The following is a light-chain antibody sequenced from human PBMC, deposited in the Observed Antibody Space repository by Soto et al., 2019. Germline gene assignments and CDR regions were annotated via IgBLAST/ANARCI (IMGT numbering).Light chain of an antibody. V-gene: IGKV1-5*01. CDR2: PAT. J-gene: IGKJ1*01. Sequence: DSQSSNYWWDWHQPKPAPAPKLLISPATASDSAVTSRFSGSGSETALTISSLEPEDVALATCYRYGSSRWTFGQGTKVDIK. CDR3: YRYGSSRWT. CDR1: QSSNYW.